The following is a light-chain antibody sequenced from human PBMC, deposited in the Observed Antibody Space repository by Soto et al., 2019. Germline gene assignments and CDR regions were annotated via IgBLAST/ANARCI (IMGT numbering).Light chain of an antibody. Sequence: QAVVTQEPSLTVSPGGTVTLTCASSTGAVTSGYYPNWFQQKPGQAPRPLIYSTSNKHSWTPARFSGSLLGGKAALTLSGVNPEHEAEDYSLFYYGGARVFGGGTKVTVL. CDR2: STS. J-gene: IGLJ2*01. CDR3: LFYYGGARV. V-gene: IGLV7-43*01. CDR1: TGAVTSGYY.